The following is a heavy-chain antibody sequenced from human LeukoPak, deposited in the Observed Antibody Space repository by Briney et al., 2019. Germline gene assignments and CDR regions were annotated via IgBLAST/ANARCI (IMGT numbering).Heavy chain of an antibody. CDR1: GFTFSSYA. Sequence: GGSLRLSCAASGFTFSSYAKHWVRQAPGKGLEWVAVISYDGSNKYYADSVKGRFTISRDNSKNSLYLQMNSLRAEDTAVYYCARVGIQWFFDSWGQGTLVTVSS. J-gene: IGHJ4*02. CDR3: ARVGIQWFFDS. D-gene: IGHD3-22*01. V-gene: IGHV3-30-3*01. CDR2: ISYDGSNK.